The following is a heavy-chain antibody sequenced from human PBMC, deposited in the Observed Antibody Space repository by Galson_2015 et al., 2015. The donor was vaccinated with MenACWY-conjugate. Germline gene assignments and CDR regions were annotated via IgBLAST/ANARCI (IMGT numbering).Heavy chain of an antibody. J-gene: IGHJ5*02. CDR3: TRGNDGYGRCDP. CDR1: GFTFNQYW. Sequence: SLRLSCAASGFTFNQYWMHWVRQAPGKGLVWVSRISPDGSVTNYADSVKGRFTLSRDNAKNTLYLQMNSLRGDDTAVYYCTRGNDGYGRCDPWGQGTLVTVSS. D-gene: IGHD5-24*01. CDR2: ISPDGSVT. V-gene: IGHV3-74*01.